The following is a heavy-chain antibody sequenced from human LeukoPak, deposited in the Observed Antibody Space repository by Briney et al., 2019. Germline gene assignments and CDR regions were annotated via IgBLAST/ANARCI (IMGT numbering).Heavy chain of an antibody. CDR1: GFTFDDYG. Sequence: GGSLRLSCAASGFTFDDYGMSWVRQAPGKGLEWVSGINWNGGSTGYADSVKGRFTISRDNAKNSLYLQMNSLRAEDTALYYCAKTLVYDSGSYYNGNDAFDIWGQGTMVTVSS. J-gene: IGHJ3*02. CDR3: AKTLVYDSGSYYNGNDAFDI. CDR2: INWNGGST. D-gene: IGHD3-10*01. V-gene: IGHV3-20*04.